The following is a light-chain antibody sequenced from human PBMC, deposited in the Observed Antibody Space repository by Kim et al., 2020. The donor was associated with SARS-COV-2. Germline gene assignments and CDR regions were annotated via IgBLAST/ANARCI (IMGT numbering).Light chain of an antibody. V-gene: IGLV1-40*01. CDR2: SNS. Sequence: QSVLTQPPSVSGAPGQRVTISCTGSSSNIGAGYEVHWYQQVPGTAPNLLIYSNSNRPTGVPDRFSGSNSGTSASLAITGLQAEDEADYYCQSYDSSLSGPWVFGGGTQLTVL. CDR1: SSNIGAGYE. CDR3: QSYDSSLSGPWV. J-gene: IGLJ3*02.